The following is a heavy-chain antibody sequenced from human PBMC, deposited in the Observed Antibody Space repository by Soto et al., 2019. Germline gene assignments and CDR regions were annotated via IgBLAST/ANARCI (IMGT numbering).Heavy chain of an antibody. D-gene: IGHD1-26*01. CDR1: GFTFNNYG. CDR2: IWHDGSNK. V-gene: IGHV3-33*01. J-gene: IGHJ4*02. CDR3: TRAAIKGELLDY. Sequence: GGSLRLSCAASGFTFNNYGMHWVRQAPGKGLEWVALIWHDGSNKGYADSVKGRFTISRDNSKNTLNLQMNSLRVEDTAVYYCTRAAIKGELLDYWCQGTQLSVSS.